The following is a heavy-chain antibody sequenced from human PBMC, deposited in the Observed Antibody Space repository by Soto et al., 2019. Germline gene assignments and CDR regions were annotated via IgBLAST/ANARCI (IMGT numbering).Heavy chain of an antibody. J-gene: IGHJ3*02. CDR2: ISPHNDRT. V-gene: IGHV1-18*01. CDR1: GYNFTSYG. Sequence: QVQLVQSGADAKKPGASVKVSCKASGYNFTSYGISWVRQAPGQGLEWMGWISPHNDRTKYVRRFRDRVTMTTETPTSTVYMELGSLRSDDTAVYYCARDLYYSSGRYFDHDAFDIWGQGTVVTVSS. CDR3: ARDLYYSSGRYFDHDAFDI. D-gene: IGHD6-19*01.